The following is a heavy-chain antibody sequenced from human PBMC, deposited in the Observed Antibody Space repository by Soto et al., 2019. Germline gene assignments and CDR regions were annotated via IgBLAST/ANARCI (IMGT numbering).Heavy chain of an antibody. Sequence: ASVKVSCKASGFTLTLYGTHCVRQPPGQKIEWMGWINGGSGKTKYSKKFQGRVTIARDTSASTAYMEVSSLRSEDTAVYYCARYSGNYQDAFDIWGQGTMDTVSS. D-gene: IGHD1-26*01. J-gene: IGHJ3*02. CDR2: INGGSGKT. CDR3: ARYSGNYQDAFDI. CDR1: GFTLTLYG. V-gene: IGHV1-3*01.